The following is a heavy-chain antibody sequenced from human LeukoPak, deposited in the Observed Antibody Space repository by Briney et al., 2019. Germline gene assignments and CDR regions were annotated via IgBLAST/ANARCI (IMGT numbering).Heavy chain of an antibody. D-gene: IGHD3-3*01. CDR2: FDPEDGET. V-gene: IGHV1-24*01. J-gene: IGHJ4*02. Sequence: ASVKVSCKVSGYTLTELSMHWVRQAPGKGLEWMGGFDPEDGETIYAQKFQGRVTMTEGTSTDTAYMELSSLRSEDTAVYYCATLIRSGYFDYWGQGTLVTVSS. CDR1: GYTLTELS. CDR3: ATLIRSGYFDY.